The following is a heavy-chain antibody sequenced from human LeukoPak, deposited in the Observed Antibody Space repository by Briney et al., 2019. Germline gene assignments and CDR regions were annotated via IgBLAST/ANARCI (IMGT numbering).Heavy chain of an antibody. CDR3: ARVVPRGDYYGMDV. CDR1: GFTFSIYW. V-gene: IGHV3-74*01. CDR2: INTDGSGT. Sequence: GGSLRLSCAASGFTFSIYWMHWVRQAPGKGLVWVSRINTDGSGTIYADSVKGRFTISRDNAKNTLYLQVNSLRAEDTAVYYCARVVPRGDYYGMDVWGQGTTVTVSS. J-gene: IGHJ6*01.